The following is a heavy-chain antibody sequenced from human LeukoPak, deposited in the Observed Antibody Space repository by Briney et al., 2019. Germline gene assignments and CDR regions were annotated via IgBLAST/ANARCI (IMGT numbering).Heavy chain of an antibody. J-gene: IGHJ5*02. CDR2: IYYSGST. Sequence: SETLSLTYTVSGASISSYYWSWIRQPPGKGLEWIGYIYYSGSTNYNPSLKSRVTISVDTSKNQFSLKLSSVTAADTAVYYCAGSSYYYDSSGYTWGQGTLVTVSS. CDR1: GASISSYY. CDR3: AGSSYYYDSSGYT. V-gene: IGHV4-59*01. D-gene: IGHD3-22*01.